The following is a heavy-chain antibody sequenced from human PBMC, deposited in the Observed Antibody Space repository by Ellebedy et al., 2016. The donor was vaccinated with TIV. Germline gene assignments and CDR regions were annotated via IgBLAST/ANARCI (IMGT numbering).Heavy chain of an antibody. Sequence: MPSETLSLTCTVSGGSISSYYWSWIRQPPGEGLEWIGYISYSGSTNYSPSLQSRVTISVDMSKNQFSLKLSSVTAADTAVYYCVRVVWQQPVSYAFDVWGQGTMVTVSS. V-gene: IGHV4-59*01. D-gene: IGHD6-13*01. J-gene: IGHJ3*01. CDR1: GGSISSYY. CDR3: VRVVWQQPVSYAFDV. CDR2: ISYSGST.